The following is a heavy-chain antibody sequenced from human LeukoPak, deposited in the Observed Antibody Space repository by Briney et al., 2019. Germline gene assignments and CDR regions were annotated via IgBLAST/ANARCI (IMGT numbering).Heavy chain of an antibody. V-gene: IGHV4-30-4*01. CDR3: ARGNHYYYDSSGHPYFDY. CDR1: GGSISSGDYY. D-gene: IGHD3-22*01. CDR2: IYYSGST. Sequence: SQTLSLTCTVSGGSISSGDYYWSWIRQPPGKGLEWIGYIYYSGSTYYNPSLKSRVTISVDTSKNQFSLKLSSVTAADTAVYYCARGNHYYYDSSGHPYFDYWGQGTLVTVSS. J-gene: IGHJ4*02.